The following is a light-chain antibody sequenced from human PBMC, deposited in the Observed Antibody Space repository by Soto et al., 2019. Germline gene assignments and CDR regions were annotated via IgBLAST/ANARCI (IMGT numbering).Light chain of an antibody. Sequence: DVQMTQSPSTLSASIGDSVTITCRASQNIYGWLAWYQQQPGKAPKVVIFKASTLETGVPSRFSGSGSGTEFTLSITSLQPDDFGIYYCQQYRYYPYTFGQGTKLEIK. V-gene: IGKV1-5*03. CDR1: QNIYGW. J-gene: IGKJ2*01. CDR3: QQYRYYPYT. CDR2: KAS.